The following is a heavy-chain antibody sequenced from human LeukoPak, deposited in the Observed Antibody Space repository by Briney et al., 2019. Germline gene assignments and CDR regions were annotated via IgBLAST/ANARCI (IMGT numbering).Heavy chain of an antibody. CDR3: ARVDDYGDYVEGYYFDD. CDR2: INPIFGMA. J-gene: IGHJ4*02. CDR1: GGIYSRYV. Sequence: PVEVCCKASGGIYSRYVISRVRQAAGHGLEWMGRINPIFGMANSAKTFQGRVTITAYKSTGTAYMELSSRRSEDTALYYCARVDDYGDYVEGYYFDDGGQGTLVTVSS. D-gene: IGHD4-17*01. V-gene: IGHV1-69*04.